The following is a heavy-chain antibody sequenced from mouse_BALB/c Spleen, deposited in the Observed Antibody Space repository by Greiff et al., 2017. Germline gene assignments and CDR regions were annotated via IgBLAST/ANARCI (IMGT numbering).Heavy chain of an antibody. J-gene: IGHJ4*01. CDR1: GFTFSNYW. V-gene: IGHV6-6*02. CDR3: TRIYYGYDDGLYAMDY. CDR2: IRLKSNNYAT. Sequence: EVMLVESGGGLVQPGGSMKLSCVASGFTFSNYWMNWVRQSPEKGLEWVAEIRLKSNNYATHYAESVKGRFTISRDDSKSSVYLQMNNLRAEDTGIYYCTRIYYGYDDGLYAMDYWGQGTSVTVSS. D-gene: IGHD2-2*01.